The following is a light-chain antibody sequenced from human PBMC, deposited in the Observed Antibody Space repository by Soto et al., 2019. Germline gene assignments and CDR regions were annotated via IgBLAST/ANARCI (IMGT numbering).Light chain of an antibody. J-gene: IGKJ1*01. V-gene: IGKV1-5*01. CDR1: QSISSW. Sequence: DIQMTQSPSTLSASVGDRVTITCRASQSISSWLAWYQQKPGKAPKLLIYDASSLESGVPSRFSGSGSGTEFTLTISSLQPDDFATYYCQQYNSPTWPFGQGTKVDIK. CDR3: QQYNSPTWP. CDR2: DAS.